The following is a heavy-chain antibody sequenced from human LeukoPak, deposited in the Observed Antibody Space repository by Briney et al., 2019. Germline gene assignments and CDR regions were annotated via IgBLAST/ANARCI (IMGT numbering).Heavy chain of an antibody. CDR2: FDPEDGET. CDR1: GYTLTELS. Sequence: GASVKVSCKVSGYTLTELSMHWVRQAPGKGLEWMGGFDPEDGETIYARKFQGRVTMTEDTSTDTAYMELSSLRSEDTAVYYCATVGSLYYYDRSRAFDIWGQGTMVTVSS. J-gene: IGHJ3*02. D-gene: IGHD3-22*01. CDR3: ATVGSLYYYDRSRAFDI. V-gene: IGHV1-24*01.